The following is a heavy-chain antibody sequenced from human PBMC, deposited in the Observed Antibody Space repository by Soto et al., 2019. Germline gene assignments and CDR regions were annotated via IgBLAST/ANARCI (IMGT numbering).Heavy chain of an antibody. Sequence: EVQLVESGGGLVQPGGSLRLSCAASGFTFSSYWMHWVRQAPGKGLVWVSRIYTDGSRADYADSEKGRFTISRDNAKNTVYLQVNSLGAEDTAVYYCARGARNYYYFDYWGQGTLVTVSS. J-gene: IGHJ4*02. CDR3: ARGARNYYYFDY. D-gene: IGHD1-7*01. CDR2: IYTDGSRA. CDR1: GFTFSSYW. V-gene: IGHV3-74*01.